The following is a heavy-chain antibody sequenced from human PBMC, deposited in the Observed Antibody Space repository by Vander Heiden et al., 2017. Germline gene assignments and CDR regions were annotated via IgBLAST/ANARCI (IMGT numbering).Heavy chain of an antibody. CDR3: ARGEGITMVRGVIIPLYFDY. D-gene: IGHD3-10*01. J-gene: IGHJ4*02. CDR1: GCSISSGGYS. Sequence: QLQLQESGSGLVKPSQTLSLTCAVSGCSISSGGYSWRWIRQPPGKGLEWIGYIYHSGSTYYNPSLKSRVTISVDRSKNQFSLKLSSVTAADTAVYYCARGEGITMVRGVIIPLYFDYWGQGTLVTVSS. CDR2: IYHSGST. V-gene: IGHV4-30-2*01.